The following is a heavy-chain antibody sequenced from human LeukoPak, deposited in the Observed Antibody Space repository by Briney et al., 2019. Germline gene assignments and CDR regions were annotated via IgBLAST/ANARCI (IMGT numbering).Heavy chain of an antibody. V-gene: IGHV4-34*01. CDR1: GGSFSGYY. Sequence: SETLSLTCAVYGGSFSGYYWSWIRQPPGKGLEWIGEINHSGSTNYNPSLKSRVTISVDTSKNQFSLELSSVTAADTAVYYCARRGITMTQIDYWGQGTLVTVSS. J-gene: IGHJ4*02. D-gene: IGHD3-22*01. CDR2: INHSGST. CDR3: ARRGITMTQIDY.